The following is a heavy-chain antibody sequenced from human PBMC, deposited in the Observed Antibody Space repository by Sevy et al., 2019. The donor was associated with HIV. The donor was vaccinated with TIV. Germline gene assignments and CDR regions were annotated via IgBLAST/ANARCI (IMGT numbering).Heavy chain of an antibody. V-gene: IGHV3-23*01. CDR3: AKPNWNFRADWFDT. CDR2: ISGSGGLT. J-gene: IGHJ5*02. D-gene: IGHD1-7*01. Sequence: GGSLRLSCKATGLTSGAFAMSWVRQTPGKGLEWISSISGSGGLTHYADSVKGRFTISRDKSKGTVDLEMNSLRGDDTAVYYCAKPNWNFRADWFDTWGQGTLVTVSS. CDR1: GLTSGAFA.